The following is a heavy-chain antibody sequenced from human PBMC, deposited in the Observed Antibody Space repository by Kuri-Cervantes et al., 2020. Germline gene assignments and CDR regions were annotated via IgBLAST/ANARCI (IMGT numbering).Heavy chain of an antibody. D-gene: IGHD3-9*01. J-gene: IGHJ6*02. CDR1: GGSISSGDYY. CDR2: IYYSGST. CDR3: ARTRYDILTGYFYYYYGMDV. V-gene: IGHV4-30-4*01. Sequence: SCTVSGGSISSGDYYWSWIRQPPGKGLEWIGYIYYSGSTYYNPSLKSRVTISVDTSKNQFSLKLSSVTAADTAVYYCARTRYDILTGYFYYYYGMDVWGQGTTVTVSS.